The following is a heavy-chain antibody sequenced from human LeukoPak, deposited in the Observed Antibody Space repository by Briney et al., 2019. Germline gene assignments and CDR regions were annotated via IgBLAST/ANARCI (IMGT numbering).Heavy chain of an antibody. CDR3: AKDPRIAAAYYFDY. Sequence: GGSLRLSCAASGFTFDGFDMSWVRQAPGKGLEWVSLTGYNGRFTSYADSVKGRFTISRDTSKNTLFLQMNSLRAEDTAVYFCAKDPRIAAAYYFDYWGQGTLVTVSS. D-gene: IGHD6-6*01. V-gene: IGHV3-23*01. J-gene: IGHJ4*02. CDR1: GFTFDGFD. CDR2: TGYNGRFT.